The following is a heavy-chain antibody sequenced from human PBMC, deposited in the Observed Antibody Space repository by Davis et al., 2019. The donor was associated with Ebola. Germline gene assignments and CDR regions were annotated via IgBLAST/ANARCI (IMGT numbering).Heavy chain of an antibody. CDR1: GFTFSSYS. D-gene: IGHD6-19*01. V-gene: IGHV3-21*04. CDR2: ISSSSSYI. J-gene: IGHJ4*02. Sequence: GESLKISCAASGFTFSSYSMNWVRQAPGKGLEWVSSISSSSSYIYYADSVKGRFTISRDNSKNTLYLQMNSLRAEDTAVYYCAKDQNSGWPLGYWGQGTLVTVSS. CDR3: AKDQNSGWPLGY.